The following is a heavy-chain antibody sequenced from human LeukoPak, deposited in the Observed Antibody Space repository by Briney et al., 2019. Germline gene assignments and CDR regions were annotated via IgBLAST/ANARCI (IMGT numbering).Heavy chain of an antibody. V-gene: IGHV3-30*18. CDR2: ISYDGSNK. CDR3: AKSVDYYGSGSYSMGEMPDY. D-gene: IGHD3-10*01. CDR1: GFTFSSYG. Sequence: PGGSLRLSCAASGFTFSSYGMHWVRQAPGKGLEWVAVISYDGSNKYYADSVKGRFTISRDNSKNTLYLQMNSLRAEDTAVYYCAKSVDYYGSGSYSMGEMPDYWGQGTLVTVSS. J-gene: IGHJ4*02.